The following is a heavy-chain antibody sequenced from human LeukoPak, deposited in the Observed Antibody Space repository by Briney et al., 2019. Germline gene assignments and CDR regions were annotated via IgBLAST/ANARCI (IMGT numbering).Heavy chain of an antibody. J-gene: IGHJ4*02. CDR3: ARTPSSAGYFDY. D-gene: IGHD6-6*01. CDR2: IYSGGST. CDR1: GLTVSSNY. V-gene: IGHV3-53*01. Sequence: GGSLRLSCAASGLTVSSNYMSWVRQAPGKGLEWVSVIYSGGSTYYADSVKGRFTISRDNSKNTLYLQMNSLRAEDTAVYYCARTPSSAGYFDYWGQGTLVTVSS.